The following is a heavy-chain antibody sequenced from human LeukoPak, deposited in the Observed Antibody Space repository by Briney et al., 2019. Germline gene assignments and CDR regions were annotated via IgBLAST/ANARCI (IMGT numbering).Heavy chain of an antibody. D-gene: IGHD6-13*01. CDR2: IYYSGST. V-gene: IGHV4-39*01. Sequence: NPSETLSLTCTVSGGSISSSSYYWGWIRQPPGKGLEWIGSIYYSGSTYYNPSLKSRVTISVDTSKNQFSLKLSSVTAADTAVYYRARHRGSSYDYWGQGTLVTVSS. CDR3: ARHRGSSYDY. CDR1: GGSISSSSYY. J-gene: IGHJ4*02.